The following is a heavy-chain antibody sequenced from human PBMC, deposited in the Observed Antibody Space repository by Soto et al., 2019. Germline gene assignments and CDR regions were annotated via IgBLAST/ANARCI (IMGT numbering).Heavy chain of an antibody. CDR2: ISGDGGNT. CDR1: GFTFSIYA. Sequence: EVHLLESGGGLVQPGGSLRLSCAASGFTFSIYAMSWVRQAPGRGLEWVSVISGDGGNTYYADSVKGRFTTSRDNSKNTLYLQMNSLRAEDTAVYYCATLGGYFPDYYYYSADGLDVWGQGTTVTVSS. V-gene: IGHV3-23*01. D-gene: IGHD3-22*01. J-gene: IGHJ6*02. CDR3: ATLGGYFPDYYYYSADGLDV.